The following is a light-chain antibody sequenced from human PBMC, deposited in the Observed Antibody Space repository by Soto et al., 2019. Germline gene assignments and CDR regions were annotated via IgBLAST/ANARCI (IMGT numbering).Light chain of an antibody. J-gene: IGKJ5*01. CDR2: GIS. CDR3: QQHGQWPIT. CDR1: QSVNSTY. V-gene: IGKV3-20*01. Sequence: EILITQSPNTLPMSPGERATLSCRASQSVNSTYLAWYQQKPGQAPRLLIYGISKRATDIPDRFSGSGSGTEFTLTISSLQPEDFATYYCQQHGQWPITFGQGTRLEIK.